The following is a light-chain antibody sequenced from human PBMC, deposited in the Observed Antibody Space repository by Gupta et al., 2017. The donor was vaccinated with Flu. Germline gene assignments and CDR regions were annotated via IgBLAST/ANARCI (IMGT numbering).Light chain of an antibody. CDR2: DDN. Sequence: GQTARIACGGNEIAGKSVHWYQQKPGQAPVLVVYDDNDRPSRIPERFSGSNSGNTATLTISRVEAGDEADYYCQVWDRSSDHVVFGGGTKLTVL. J-gene: IGLJ2*01. CDR1: EIAGKS. CDR3: QVWDRSSDHVV. V-gene: IGLV3-21*02.